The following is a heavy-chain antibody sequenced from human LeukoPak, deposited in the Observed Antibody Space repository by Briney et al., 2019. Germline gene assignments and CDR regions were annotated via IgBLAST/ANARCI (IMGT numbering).Heavy chain of an antibody. J-gene: IGHJ5*01. D-gene: IGHD6-13*01. CDR3: ARVGIRASGMPNWFDS. CDR1: GGSIGTYY. Sequence: PSETLSLTCTVSGGSIGTYYWSWIRQPPGKGLEWIGYVLHSGSTKSNPSLKSRVSISVDTSKNEISLKMRSVTAADTAVYYCARVGIRASGMPNWFDSWGQGTLVTVSS. CDR2: VLHSGST. V-gene: IGHV4-59*01.